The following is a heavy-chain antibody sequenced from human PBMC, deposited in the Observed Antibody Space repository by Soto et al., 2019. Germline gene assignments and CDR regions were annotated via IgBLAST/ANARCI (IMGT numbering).Heavy chain of an antibody. CDR1: GFTFSDYG. Sequence: GGSLRLSCAASGFTFSDYGMHWVRQAPGKGLEWVAVISFDGSNKYSADSVKGRFTISRDNSKNTLYLQMNSLRAEDTAVYYCAKDGIAAAGNFDYWGQGPWSPSPQ. CDR2: ISFDGSNK. V-gene: IGHV3-30*18. J-gene: IGHJ4*02. D-gene: IGHD6-13*01. CDR3: AKDGIAAAGNFDY.